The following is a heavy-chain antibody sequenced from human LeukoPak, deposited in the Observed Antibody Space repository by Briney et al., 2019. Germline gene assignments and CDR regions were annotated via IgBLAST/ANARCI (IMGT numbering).Heavy chain of an antibody. J-gene: IGHJ4*02. CDR3: ARHRVGATYHY. CDR1: GGSVSSGSYY. CDR2: IYYSGST. D-gene: IGHD1-26*01. Sequence: PSETLSLTCTVSGGSVSSGSYYWGWIRQPPGKGLEWTGSIYYSGSTYYNPSLKSRVTISVDTSKNQFSLKLSSVTAADTAVYYCARHRVGATYHYWGQGTLVTVSS. V-gene: IGHV4-39*01.